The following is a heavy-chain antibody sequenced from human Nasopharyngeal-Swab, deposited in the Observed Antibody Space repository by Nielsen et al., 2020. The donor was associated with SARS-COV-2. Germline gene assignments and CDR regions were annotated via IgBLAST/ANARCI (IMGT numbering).Heavy chain of an antibody. CDR1: GGSISSSSYY. CDR3: ARHKYCSSTSCYFRREKASYYYMDV. D-gene: IGHD2-2*01. J-gene: IGHJ6*03. Sequence: SETLSLTCTVSGGSISSSSYYWGWIRQPPGKGLERIGRIHYSGSTYYNPSLKSRGTISVDTSKNQFSLKLSSETAADTAVYYCARHKYCSSTSCYFRREKASYYYMDVWGKGTTVTVSS. CDR2: IHYSGST. V-gene: IGHV4-39*01.